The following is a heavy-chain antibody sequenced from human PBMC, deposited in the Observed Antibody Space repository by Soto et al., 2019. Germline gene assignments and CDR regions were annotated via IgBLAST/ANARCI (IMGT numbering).Heavy chain of an antibody. J-gene: IGHJ3*02. V-gene: IGHV6-1*01. CDR2: TYYRSKWYN. Sequence: PSQTLSLTCAISGDSVSSNSAAWNWIRQSPSRGLEWLGRTYYRSKWYNDYAVSVKSRITINPDTSKNQFSLQLNSVTPEDTAVYYCARDNPYYYDSSGRGLDAFDIWGQGTMVTVSS. D-gene: IGHD3-22*01. CDR1: GDSVSSNSAA. CDR3: ARDNPYYYDSSGRGLDAFDI.